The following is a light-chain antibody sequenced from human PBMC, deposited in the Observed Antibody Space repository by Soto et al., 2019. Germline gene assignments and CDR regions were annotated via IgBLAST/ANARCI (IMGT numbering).Light chain of an antibody. CDR1: SSDVGGYNY. CDR3: SSYTGSTSYV. V-gene: IGLV2-14*01. Sequence: QSVLTQPASVSGSPGQSITISCTGTSSDVGGYNYVSWYQQHPGKAPKLMIYDVSYRPSGVSNRFSGSKSGDTASLTISGIQAEDEADYYCSSYTGSTSYVFGTGTKVTVL. CDR2: DVS. J-gene: IGLJ1*01.